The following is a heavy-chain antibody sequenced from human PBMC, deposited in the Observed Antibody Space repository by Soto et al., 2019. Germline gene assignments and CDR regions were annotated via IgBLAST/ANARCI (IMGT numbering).Heavy chain of an antibody. CDR1: GYTFTSYG. J-gene: IGHJ6*02. CDR2: ISAYNGNT. Sequence: QVQLVQSGAEVKKPGASVKVSCKASGYTFTSYGISWVRQAPGQGLEWMGWISAYNGNTNYAQKLQGRVTMTTDTYTSTAYMELRSVSSDDTAVYYCARDIATFGVVITYYYYGMDVWGQGTTVTVSS. CDR3: ARDIATFGVVITYYYYGMDV. V-gene: IGHV1-18*01. D-gene: IGHD3-3*01.